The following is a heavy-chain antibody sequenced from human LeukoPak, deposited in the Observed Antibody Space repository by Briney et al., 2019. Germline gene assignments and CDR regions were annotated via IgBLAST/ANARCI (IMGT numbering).Heavy chain of an antibody. J-gene: IGHJ4*02. Sequence: ASVKVSCKVSGYTFTSYGISWVRQAPGQGLEWMGWISAYNGNTNYAQKLQGRVTLTTDTSTSTAYMELRSLRSDDTAFYYCARDDFDCSGGTCYPDDYWGQGTLVTVSS. D-gene: IGHD2-15*01. CDR2: ISAYNGNT. CDR1: GYTFTSYG. CDR3: ARDDFDCSGGTCYPDDY. V-gene: IGHV1-18*01.